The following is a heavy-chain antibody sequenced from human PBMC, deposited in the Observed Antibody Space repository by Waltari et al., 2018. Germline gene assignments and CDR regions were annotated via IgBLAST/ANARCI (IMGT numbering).Heavy chain of an antibody. Sequence: EVQLVESGGGLVQPGGSPRLSCAASGLTISSNWMTWVRQAPGKGLEWVANINEDGSEKYYVDSVKGRFTISRDNAKKSLYLQMDTLRVEDTAVYYCARARGLDVWGQGTTVTVSS. CDR2: INEDGSEK. CDR1: GLTISSNW. CDR3: ARARGLDV. V-gene: IGHV3-7*01. J-gene: IGHJ6*02.